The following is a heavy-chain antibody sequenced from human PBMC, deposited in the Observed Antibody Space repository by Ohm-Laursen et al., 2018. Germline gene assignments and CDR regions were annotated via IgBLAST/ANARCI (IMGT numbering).Heavy chain of an antibody. V-gene: IGHV3-66*04. Sequence: SLRLSCTASGFTVSSNYMSWVRQAPGKGLEWVSVIYSGGSTYYADSVKGRFTISRDNSKNTLYLQMNSLRAEDTAVYYCATPPLDLEVEMATIGRTTDYWGQGTLVTVSS. D-gene: IGHD5-24*01. CDR1: GFTVSSNY. CDR3: ATPPLDLEVEMATIGRTTDY. J-gene: IGHJ4*02. CDR2: IYSGGST.